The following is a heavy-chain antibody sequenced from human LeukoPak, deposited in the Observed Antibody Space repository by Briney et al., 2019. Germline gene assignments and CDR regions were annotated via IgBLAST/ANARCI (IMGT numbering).Heavy chain of an antibody. V-gene: IGHV3-30*04. CDR1: GFIFSTYT. CDR3: ARGGRGYQIDF. D-gene: IGHD3-22*01. CDR2: ISHDGTYK. Sequence: PGGSLRLSCAASGFIFSTYTIHWVRQAPGKGLEWVSSISHDGTYKHYADSVKGRFTISRDNSKKTLYLQMNSLRPEDRAVYYCARGGRGYQIDFWGRGTLVNVSS. J-gene: IGHJ4*02.